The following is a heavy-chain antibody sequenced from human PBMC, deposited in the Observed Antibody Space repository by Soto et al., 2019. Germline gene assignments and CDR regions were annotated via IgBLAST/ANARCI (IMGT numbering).Heavy chain of an antibody. J-gene: IGHJ3*02. CDR1: GFTFNIYA. Sequence: GGSLRLSCAASGFTFNIYAMTWVRQAPGKGLEWVSTTGATGRTTYYADSVKGRFTVSRDNSKNTLDLQMSNLRAEDTAVYYCARATDAFDIWGQGTMVTVSS. CDR2: TGATGRTT. V-gene: IGHV3-23*01. CDR3: ARATDAFDI.